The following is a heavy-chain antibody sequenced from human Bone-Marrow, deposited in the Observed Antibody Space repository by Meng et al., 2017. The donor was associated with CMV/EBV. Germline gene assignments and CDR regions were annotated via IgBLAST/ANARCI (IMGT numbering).Heavy chain of an antibody. CDR2: IYHSGST. CDR3: ARDTKWEGGY. Sequence: SETLSLTCTVSGYSISSGYYWGWIRQPPGKGLEWIGSIYHSGSTYYNPSLKSRVTISVDTSKNQFSLKLSSVTAADTAVYYCARDTKWEGGYWGQGTLVTVSS. J-gene: IGHJ4*02. CDR1: GYSISSGYY. D-gene: IGHD1-26*01. V-gene: IGHV4-38-2*02.